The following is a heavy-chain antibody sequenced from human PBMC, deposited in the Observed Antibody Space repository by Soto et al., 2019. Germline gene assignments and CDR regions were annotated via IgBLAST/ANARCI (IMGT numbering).Heavy chain of an antibody. CDR2: ISYSGNT. D-gene: IGHD1-7*01. CDR1: GGSISSGHYY. V-gene: IGHV4-30-4*01. J-gene: IGHJ4*02. CDR3: ATMGTPATGLFYFDN. Sequence: QVQLQESGPGLVKPSQTLSLTCTVSGGSISSGHYYWSWIRQPPGKGLEWIGFISYSGNTYYSAALQSRVTISVDTSKHQFSLNLSFVTAADTAVYYCATMGTPATGLFYFDNWGQGALVTVSS.